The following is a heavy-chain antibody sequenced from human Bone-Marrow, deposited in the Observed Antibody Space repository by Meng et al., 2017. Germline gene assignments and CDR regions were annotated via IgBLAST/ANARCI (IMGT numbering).Heavy chain of an antibody. CDR1: GFTFSGYG. D-gene: IGHD6-19*01. CDR3: ARDLGQQWLILDY. J-gene: IGHJ4*02. Sequence: VPWVESGGGMFQPGRPLRLSCAAFGFTFSGYGMHWVRQAPGKGLEWVAVIWYDGSNKYYADSVKGRFTISRDNSKNTLYLQMNSLRAEDTAVYYCARDLGQQWLILDYWGQGTLVTVSS. V-gene: IGHV3-33*01. CDR2: IWYDGSNK.